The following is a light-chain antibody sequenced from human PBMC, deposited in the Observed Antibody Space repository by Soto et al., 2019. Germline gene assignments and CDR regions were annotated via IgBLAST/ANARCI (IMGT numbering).Light chain of an antibody. J-gene: IGKJ1*01. Sequence: DIQMTQSPSTLSGSVGDRVTITCRASQTISSWLAWYQQKPGKAPKLLIYKASTLKSGVPSRFSGSGSGTEFTLNIRSLQHDDFANYYCQHYNSYSEAFGQGTKVELK. CDR2: KAS. CDR3: QHYNSYSEA. V-gene: IGKV1-5*03. CDR1: QTISSW.